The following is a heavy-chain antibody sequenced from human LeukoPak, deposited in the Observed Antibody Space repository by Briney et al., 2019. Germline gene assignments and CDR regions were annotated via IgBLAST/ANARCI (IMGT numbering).Heavy chain of an antibody. D-gene: IGHD3-10*01. J-gene: IGHJ5*02. CDR2: INPNSGST. CDR3: ARDLGYGSGSPNWFDP. CDR1: GHTFTGYY. Sequence: ASVKVSCKTSGHTFTGYYMHWVRQAPGQGLEWMGWINPNSGSTNFPQKFQGRVTMTGDTSISTAYMELSTLTSDDTAVYYCARDLGYGSGSPNWFDPWGQGTLVTVSS. V-gene: IGHV1-2*02.